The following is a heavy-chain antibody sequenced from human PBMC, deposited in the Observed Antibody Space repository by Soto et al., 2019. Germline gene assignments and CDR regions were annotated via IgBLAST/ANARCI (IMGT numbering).Heavy chain of an antibody. D-gene: IGHD5-12*01. J-gene: IGHJ6*02. CDR3: TTDAPILYYYYGMDV. CDR2: IKSKTDGGTT. V-gene: IGHV3-15*07. CDR1: GFTFSNAW. Sequence: GGSLRLSCAASGFTFSNAWMNWVRQAPGKGLEWVGRIKSKTDGGTTDYAAPVKGRFTISRDDSKNTLYLQMNSLKTEDTAVYYCTTDAPILYYYYGMDVWGQGTTVTVSS.